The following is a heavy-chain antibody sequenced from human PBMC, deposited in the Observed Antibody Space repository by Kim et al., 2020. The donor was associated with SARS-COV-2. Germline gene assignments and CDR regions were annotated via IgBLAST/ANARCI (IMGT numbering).Heavy chain of an antibody. CDR1: GFSFSTFW. V-gene: IGHV3-7*04. D-gene: IGHD5-12*01. J-gene: IGHJ4*02. CDR3: SRGASRVSDSAVFDY. CDR2: IKQDGSDK. Sequence: GGSLRLSCAASGFSFSTFWMSWVRQAPGKGLEWVANIKQDGSDKYYVDSVKGRFTISRDNAKNSLYLQMNSLRAEDTAVYFCSRGASRVSDSAVFDYWGQGTLGTVSS.